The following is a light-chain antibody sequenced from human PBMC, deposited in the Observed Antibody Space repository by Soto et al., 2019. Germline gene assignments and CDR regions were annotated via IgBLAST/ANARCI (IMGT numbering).Light chain of an antibody. J-gene: IGLJ2*01. CDR1: SSDVGGYNY. CDR3: SSYTSSSTPVV. CDR2: EVS. Sequence: QSVLTQPASVSGSPGQSITISCTGTSSDVGGYNYVSWYHQHPGKAPQLMIYEVSNRPSGVSNRFSGSKSGNTASLTISGLQAEDEADYYCSSYTSSSTPVVFGGGTKLTVL. V-gene: IGLV2-14*01.